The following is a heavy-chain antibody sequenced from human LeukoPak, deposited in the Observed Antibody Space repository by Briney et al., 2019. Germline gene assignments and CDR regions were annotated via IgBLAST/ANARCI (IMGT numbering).Heavy chain of an antibody. D-gene: IGHD1-14*01. CDR3: ARVYSRHFDY. CDR2: IYYSGST. Sequence: SETLSLTCTVSGGSISSYYWSWLRQPPGKGLEWIGYIYYSGSTNYNPSFKSRVTISVDTSKNQFSLKLTSVTAADTAVYYCARVYSRHFDYWGQGTLVTVSS. CDR1: GGSISSYY. V-gene: IGHV4-59*01. J-gene: IGHJ4*02.